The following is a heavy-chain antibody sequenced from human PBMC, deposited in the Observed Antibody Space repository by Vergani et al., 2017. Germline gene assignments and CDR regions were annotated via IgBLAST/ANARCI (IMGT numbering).Heavy chain of an antibody. V-gene: IGHV4-34*01. CDR3: ARGARGLWLSY. D-gene: IGHD5-18*01. CDR2: INHSGST. Sequence: QVQLQQWGAGLLKPSETLSLTCAVYGGSFSGYYWSWIRQPPGKGLEWIGEINHSGSTNYNPSLKSRVTISVDTSKNQFSLKLSSGTAADTAVYYCARGARGLWLSYWGQGTLVTVSS. J-gene: IGHJ4*02. CDR1: GGSFSGYY.